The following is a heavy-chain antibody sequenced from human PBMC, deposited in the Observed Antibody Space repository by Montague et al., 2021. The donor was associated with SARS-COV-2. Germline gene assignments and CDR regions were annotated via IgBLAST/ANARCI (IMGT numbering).Heavy chain of an antibody. V-gene: IGHV4-34*01. CDR2: IKQSGRT. Sequence: SETLSLTCAVYGGSFGDDHWSWIRQPPGKGLEWIGDIKQSGRTNYNPSLKSRVTISVDTSKNQFSLKVTSLTAADTAVYFCAGGHLSVSMIVVVFTSASYYFDYWGQGAQVTVSS. CDR3: AGGHLSVSMIVVVFTSASYYFDY. CDR1: GGSFGDDH. D-gene: IGHD3-22*01. J-gene: IGHJ4*02.